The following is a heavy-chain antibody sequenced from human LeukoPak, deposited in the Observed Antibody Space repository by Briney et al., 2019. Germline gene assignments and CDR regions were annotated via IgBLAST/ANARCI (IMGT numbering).Heavy chain of an antibody. D-gene: IGHD2-2*01. V-gene: IGHV4-4*07. Sequence: ASETLSLIGTLSGVSFSSHYWSWIRQPAGRGLEWIGRIYTSGSTNYHPSLKTRVTMSVDTSKNQFSLKLTSVTAADTAVYYCARTTEDCSSTSCYQYWFDPWGQGTLVTVSS. CDR3: ARTTEDCSSTSCYQYWFDP. CDR2: IYTSGST. J-gene: IGHJ5*02. CDR1: GVSFSSHY.